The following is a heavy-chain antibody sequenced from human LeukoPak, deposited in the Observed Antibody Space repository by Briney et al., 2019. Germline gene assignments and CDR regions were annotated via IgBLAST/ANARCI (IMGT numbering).Heavy chain of an antibody. CDR3: ARDGVTMVRGVSPWYFDL. J-gene: IGHJ2*01. V-gene: IGHV4-61*01. Sequence: SETLSLTFTVSGGSISSGSYYWSWIRQPPGKGLEWIGYIYYSGSTNYNPSLKSRVTISVDTSKNQFSLKLSSVTAADTAVYYCARDGVTMVRGVSPWYFDLWGRGTLVTVSS. CDR2: IYYSGST. D-gene: IGHD3-10*01. CDR1: GGSISSGSYY.